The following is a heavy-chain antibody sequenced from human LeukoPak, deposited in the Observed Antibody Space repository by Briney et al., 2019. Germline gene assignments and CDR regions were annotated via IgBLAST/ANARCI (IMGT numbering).Heavy chain of an antibody. D-gene: IGHD2-15*01. J-gene: IGHJ5*02. Sequence: SETLSLTCSVSGGSMSGDYWNWVRQTPGKTLEWIGYVFYRGTTNYNPSLKSRVTVSIDTSKNQFSLTLTSVITADTAIYYCARGRSARRWDLPHLDLWGRGTLVTVSS. CDR1: GGSMSGDY. CDR2: VFYRGTT. CDR3: ARGRSARRWDLPHLDL. V-gene: IGHV4-59*01.